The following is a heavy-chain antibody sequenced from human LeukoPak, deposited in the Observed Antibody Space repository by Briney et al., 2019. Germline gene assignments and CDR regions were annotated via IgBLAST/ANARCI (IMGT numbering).Heavy chain of an antibody. J-gene: IGHJ5*02. CDR2: IDPGDSQA. V-gene: IGHV5-10-1*01. CDR1: AYSFTNYW. Sequence: GESLKISCKGSAYSFTNYWICWVRQMPGKGLEWMGRIDPGDSQANYSPSFQGHVTISADKSISTAYLQWSSLKASDTAMYYCARHSSVLNSFDPWGQGTLVTVSS. CDR3: ARHSSVLNSFDP. D-gene: IGHD3-22*01.